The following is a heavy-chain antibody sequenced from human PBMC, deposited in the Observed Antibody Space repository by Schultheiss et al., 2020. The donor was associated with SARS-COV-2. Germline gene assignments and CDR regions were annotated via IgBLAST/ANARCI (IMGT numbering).Heavy chain of an antibody. Sequence: SETLSLTCTVSGGSISSYYWSWIRQPPGKGLEWIGYIYYSGSTNYNPSLKSRVTMSVDTSKNQFSLKLSSVTAADTAVYYCARYFRPYSGYGDYYYYYMDVWGKGTTVTVSS. CDR3: ARYFRPYSGYGDYYYYYMDV. J-gene: IGHJ6*03. CDR2: IYYSGST. CDR1: GGSISSYY. D-gene: IGHD5-12*01. V-gene: IGHV4-59*12.